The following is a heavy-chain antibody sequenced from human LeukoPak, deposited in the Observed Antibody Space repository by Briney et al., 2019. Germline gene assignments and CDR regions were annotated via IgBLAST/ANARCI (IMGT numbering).Heavy chain of an antibody. CDR2: ISSSGGST. Sequence: PGGSLRLSCAASGFTFNNYAMTWVRQAPGKGLEWVSLISSSGGSTYYADSEKGRFTISRDNSKNTLYLQMSSLRVEDTAIYYCAKDSLHWFDPWGQGTLVTVSS. CDR3: AKDSLHWFDP. J-gene: IGHJ5*02. CDR1: GFTFNNYA. V-gene: IGHV3-23*01.